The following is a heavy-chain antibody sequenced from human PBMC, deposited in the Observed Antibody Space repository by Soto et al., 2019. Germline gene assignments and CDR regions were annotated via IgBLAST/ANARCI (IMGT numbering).Heavy chain of an antibody. V-gene: IGHV3-23*01. D-gene: IGHD3-3*02. CDR1: GFTFSSYA. CDR2: ISGSGGST. CDR3: AFHFWSGTKSLGLLS. Sequence: GGSLRLSCAASGFTFSSYAMSWVRQAPGKGLEWVSAISGSGGSTYYADSVKGRFTISRDNSKNTLYLQMNSLRAEDTAVYYCAFHFWSGTKSLGLLSWGQGTMVTVSS. J-gene: IGHJ3*01.